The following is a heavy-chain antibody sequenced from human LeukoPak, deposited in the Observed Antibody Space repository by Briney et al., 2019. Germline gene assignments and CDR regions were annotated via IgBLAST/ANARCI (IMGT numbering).Heavy chain of an antibody. CDR2: ISWNSGSI. D-gene: IGHD6-6*01. CDR3: AKDLTRPTDY. J-gene: IGHJ4*02. V-gene: IGHV3-9*01. CDR1: GFTFDDYA. Sequence: SLRLSCAASGFTFDDYAMHWVRQAPGKGLEWVSGISWNSGSIGYADSVKGRFTISRDNAKNSLYLQMNSLRAEDTALYYCAKDLTRPTDYWGQGTLVTVSS.